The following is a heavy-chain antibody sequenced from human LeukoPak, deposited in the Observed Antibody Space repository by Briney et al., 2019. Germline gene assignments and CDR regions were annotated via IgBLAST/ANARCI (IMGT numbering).Heavy chain of an antibody. J-gene: IGHJ4*02. CDR2: MYSGGGT. Sequence: GGSLRLSCAASGFSFTRIYVSWVRQAPGKGLEWVSLMYSGGGTSYAESVKGRITISRDNANNSLYLQMNRLRAGDTAVYYCARAQTTVAYPFLYWGQGTLVTVSS. D-gene: IGHD4-23*01. CDR1: GFSFTRIY. V-gene: IGHV3-53*01. CDR3: ARAQTTVAYPFLY.